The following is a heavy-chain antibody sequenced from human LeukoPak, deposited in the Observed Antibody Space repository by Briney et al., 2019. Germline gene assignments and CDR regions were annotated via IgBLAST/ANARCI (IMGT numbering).Heavy chain of an antibody. V-gene: IGHV4-39*07. J-gene: IGHJ4*02. CDR2: IYYSGST. D-gene: IGHD4-11*01. CDR1: GGSISSSSYY. CDR3: ARGTDYSGPFDY. Sequence: SETLSLTCTVSGGSISSSSYYWGWIRQPPGKGLEWIGSIYYSGSTYYNPSLKSRVTISVDTSKNQFSLKLSSVTAADTAVYYCARGTDYSGPFDYWGQGTLVTVSS.